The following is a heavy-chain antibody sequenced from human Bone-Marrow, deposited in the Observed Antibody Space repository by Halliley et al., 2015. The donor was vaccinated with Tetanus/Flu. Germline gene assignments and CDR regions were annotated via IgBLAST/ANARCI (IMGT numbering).Heavy chain of an antibody. CDR1: GGTFSSSA. Sequence: QMQLVQSGAEVKKPGSSVKISCKASGGTFSSSAITWVRQAPGQGLEWMGGIIPIFDTANYAQRFQGRVTITADKSTSTDYMELRSLSSEDTAVYYGAACEGSGNYPLADWGQGTLVTVSS. CDR2: IIPIFDTA. J-gene: IGHJ4*02. CDR3: AACEGSGNYPLAD. D-gene: IGHD3-10*01. V-gene: IGHV1-69*06.